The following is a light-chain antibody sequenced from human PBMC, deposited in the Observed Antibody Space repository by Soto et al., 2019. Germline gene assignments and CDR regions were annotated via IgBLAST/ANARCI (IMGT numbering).Light chain of an antibody. J-gene: IGLJ2*01. CDR3: SSNAGSNNLV. CDR2: EVS. CDR1: SSDVGNYNY. Sequence: QSALTQPPSASGTPGQSVTIPCTGTSSDVGNYNYVSGYQQHPGKAPKLMIYEVSRRPSGVPDRFSGSKSGNTASLTVSGLQAEDEADYYCSSNAGSNNLVFGGGTKLTVL. V-gene: IGLV2-8*01.